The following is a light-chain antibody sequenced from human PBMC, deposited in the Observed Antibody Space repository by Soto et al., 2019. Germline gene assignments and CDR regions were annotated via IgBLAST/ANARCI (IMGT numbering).Light chain of an antibody. CDR3: QQLSRYPLT. J-gene: IGKJ4*01. CDR2: DAS. CDR1: QSISSW. V-gene: IGKV1-5*01. Sequence: DIQMTQSPSTLSASVGDRVTITCRASQSISSWLAWYQQKPGKAPKLLIYDASALPRGVQSRFSGSGSGTKFTLTIASLQPDDFATYYCQQLSRYPLTFGGGTKVDNK.